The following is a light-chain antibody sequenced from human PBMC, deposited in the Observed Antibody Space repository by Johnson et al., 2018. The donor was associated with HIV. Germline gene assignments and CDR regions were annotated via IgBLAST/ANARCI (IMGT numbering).Light chain of an antibody. Sequence: QSVLTQPPSVSAAPGQKVTISCSGSSSIIGNSYVSWFQQLPGTAPKLLIYENNKRPSGIPARFSGSKSGTSATLGITGLQAGDEADYYCGTWDSSLNGYVFATGTKVTVL. V-gene: IGLV1-51*02. J-gene: IGLJ1*01. CDR3: GTWDSSLNGYV. CDR1: SSIIGNSY. CDR2: ENN.